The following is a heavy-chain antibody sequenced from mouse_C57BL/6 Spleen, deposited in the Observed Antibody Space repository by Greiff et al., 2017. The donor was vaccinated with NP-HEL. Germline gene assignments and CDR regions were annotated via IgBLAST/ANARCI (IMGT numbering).Heavy chain of an antibody. J-gene: IGHJ4*01. Sequence: QVQLKQPGAELVKPGASVKMSCKASGYTFTSYWITWVKQRPGQGLEWIGDFYPGSGSTNYNEKFKSKATLTVDTSSSTAYMQLSSLTSEDSAVYYCARETTGYYAMDDWGKGTTVTVSS. D-gene: IGHD2-13*01. CDR1: GYTFTSYW. CDR2: FYPGSGST. CDR3: ARETTGYYAMDD. V-gene: IGHV1-55*01.